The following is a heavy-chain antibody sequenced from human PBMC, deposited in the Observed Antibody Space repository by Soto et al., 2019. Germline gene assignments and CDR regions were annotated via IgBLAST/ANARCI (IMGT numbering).Heavy chain of an antibody. CDR3: ARVGSAGWHDY. Sequence: SETLSLTCTVSHGSISSYYWSWVRQPPGKGLEWIGYVFHTGSTNYNPSLKSRVTISVDRSKNQFSLKLSSLTSADTAMYYCARVGSAGWHDYWGQGTLVTVS. CDR2: VFHTGST. V-gene: IGHV4-59*01. J-gene: IGHJ4*02. CDR1: HGSISSYY. D-gene: IGHD1-26*01.